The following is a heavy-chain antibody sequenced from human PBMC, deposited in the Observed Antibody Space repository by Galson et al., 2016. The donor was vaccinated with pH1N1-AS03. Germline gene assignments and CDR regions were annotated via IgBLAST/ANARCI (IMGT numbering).Heavy chain of an antibody. Sequence: SLRLSCAASGFTFSSSWMHWVRQAPGKGLVWVSRINSDGSSTNYADSVKGRFTISRDNAQNMLYLELNSLRDEDTALYFCAREGRVSESDGYYRPLDLWGQGAMVVVS. J-gene: IGHJ3*01. CDR2: INSDGSST. D-gene: IGHD3-22*01. CDR1: GFTFSSSW. CDR3: AREGRVSESDGYYRPLDL. V-gene: IGHV3-74*01.